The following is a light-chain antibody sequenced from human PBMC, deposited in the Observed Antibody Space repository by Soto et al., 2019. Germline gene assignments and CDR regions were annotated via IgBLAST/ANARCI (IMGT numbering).Light chain of an antibody. CDR2: GAS. V-gene: IGKV3-15*01. Sequence: VMTQSPATLSLSPGERATLSCRASQSVSSKLVWYQQKPGQAPRFLIYGASTRDTGIPARFRGSGSGTEFTLTIDSLQSEDVAVYSCQQYSITTLTFAGGTKVEIK. J-gene: IGKJ4*01. CDR1: QSVSSK. CDR3: QQYSITTLT.